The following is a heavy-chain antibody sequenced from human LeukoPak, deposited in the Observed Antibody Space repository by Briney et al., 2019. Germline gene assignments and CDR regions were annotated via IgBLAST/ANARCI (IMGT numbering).Heavy chain of an antibody. CDR2: IYYSGST. CDR1: GGSTSSYS. CDR3: ARDRVLGAFDI. D-gene: IGHD3-16*01. V-gene: IGHV4-59*01. Sequence: SETLSLTCTVSGGSTSSYSWTWIRQPPGKGLEWIGSIYYSGSTNYNPSLKSRVTISVDTSKNHFSLKLSSVTAADTAVYYCARDRVLGAFDIWGQGTMVTVSS. J-gene: IGHJ3*02.